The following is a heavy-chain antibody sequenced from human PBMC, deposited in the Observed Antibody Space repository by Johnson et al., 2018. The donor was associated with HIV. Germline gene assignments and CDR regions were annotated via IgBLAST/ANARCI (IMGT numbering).Heavy chain of an antibody. Sequence: VQLVESGGGVVQTGWSLRLSCAASGFTFSSYWMSWVRQAPGKGLEWVANIKQDGSEKYYVDSVKGRFTISRDNAKNSLYLQMNSLRAEDTAVYYCARDFGYSSGWYRDDAFDIWGQGTMVTVSS. CDR3: ARDFGYSSGWYRDDAFDI. CDR2: IKQDGSEK. CDR1: GFTFSSYW. V-gene: IGHV3-7*01. J-gene: IGHJ3*02. D-gene: IGHD6-19*01.